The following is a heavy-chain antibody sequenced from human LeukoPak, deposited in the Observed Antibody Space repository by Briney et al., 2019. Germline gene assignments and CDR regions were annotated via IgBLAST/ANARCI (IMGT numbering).Heavy chain of an antibody. CDR1: GGSVSCATYY. V-gene: IGHV4-61*01. Sequence: SETLSLTCTVSGGSVSCATYYWSWIRQPPGKGLEWIGYIHYSGSTKYNPSLKSRVTISMDTSKNQFSLKLSSVTAADTAVYYCARDRGNYYDSSGAFDIWGQGTMVTVSS. D-gene: IGHD3-22*01. CDR3: ARDRGNYYDSSGAFDI. J-gene: IGHJ3*02. CDR2: IHYSGST.